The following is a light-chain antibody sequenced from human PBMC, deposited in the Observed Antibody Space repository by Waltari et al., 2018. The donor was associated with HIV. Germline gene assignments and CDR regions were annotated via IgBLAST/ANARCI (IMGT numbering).Light chain of an antibody. CDR3: CSYAGSSTLV. CDR2: EVS. Sequence: QSALTQPASASGSPGQSITISCTATSSDVGSYNLVPWYQQHPGKAPKLMIYEVSKRPSGVSNRFSGSKSGKTASLTISGLQAEDEADYYCCSYAGSSTLVFGGGTKLTVL. V-gene: IGLV2-23*02. CDR1: SSDVGSYNL. J-gene: IGLJ2*01.